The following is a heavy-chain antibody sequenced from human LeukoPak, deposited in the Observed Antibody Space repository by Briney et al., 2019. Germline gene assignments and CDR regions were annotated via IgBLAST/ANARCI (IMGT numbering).Heavy chain of an antibody. CDR1: GGTFSSYA. D-gene: IGHD1-1*01. Sequence: GASVKVSCKASGGTFSSYAISWVRQAPGQGLEWMGGIIPIFGTANYAQKSQGRVTITADESTSTAYMELSSLRSEDTAVYYCARDRLEPHGTYYFDYWGQGTLVTVSS. V-gene: IGHV1-69*01. CDR2: IIPIFGTA. J-gene: IGHJ4*02. CDR3: ARDRLEPHGTYYFDY.